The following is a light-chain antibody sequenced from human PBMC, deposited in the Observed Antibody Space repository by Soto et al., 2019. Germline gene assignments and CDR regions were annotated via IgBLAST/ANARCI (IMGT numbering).Light chain of an antibody. CDR2: EAS. J-gene: IGKJ1*01. Sequence: DIQMTQSPSTLSASVGDRVTITCRASQTFGRWLAWFQQKPGTAPKLLIYEASTLESGVPSRFSGSGSGKEFTLTISSLQPDDFATYYCQQYWGTFGQGTKVDIK. CDR1: QTFGRW. V-gene: IGKV1-5*03. CDR3: QQYWGT.